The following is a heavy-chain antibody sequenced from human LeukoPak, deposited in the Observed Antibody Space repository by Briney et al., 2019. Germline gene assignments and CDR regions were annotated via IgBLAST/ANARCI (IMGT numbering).Heavy chain of an antibody. J-gene: IGHJ4*02. CDR2: IYYSGTT. CDR3: ARRGSGSRGDFDY. V-gene: IGHV4-39*01. D-gene: IGHD2-15*01. CDR1: GGSISASSYY. Sequence: PSETLSLTCTVSGGSISASSYYWGWIRQPPGKGPEWIATIYYSGTTYYNPSLKSRVTISVDTSKNQFSLNLSSVTAADTAVYYCARRGSGSRGDFDYWGQGTLVTVSS.